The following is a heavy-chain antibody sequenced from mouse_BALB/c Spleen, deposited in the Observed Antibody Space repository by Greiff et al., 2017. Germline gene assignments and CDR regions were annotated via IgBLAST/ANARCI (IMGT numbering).Heavy chain of an antibody. CDR1: GYTFTDYA. V-gene: IGHV1S137*01. CDR3: ARRRLLHAMDY. Sequence: VQLQQSGAELVRPGVSVKISCKGSGYTFTDYAMHWVKQSHAKSLEWIGVISTYYGDASYNQKFKGKATMTVDKSSSTAYMELARLTSEDSAIYYCARRRLLHAMDYWGQGTSVTVSS. CDR2: ISTYYGDA. D-gene: IGHD1-1*01. J-gene: IGHJ4*01.